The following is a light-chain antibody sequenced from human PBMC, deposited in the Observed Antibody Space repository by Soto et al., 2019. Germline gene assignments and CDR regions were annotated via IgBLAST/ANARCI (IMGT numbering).Light chain of an antibody. Sequence: DILMTQSPLSLPVTPGEPASISCRSSQSLLHSNGNIYLDWYLQKPGQSPQLLIYLGSNRASGVPDRFSGSGSGTEFTLKISRVEAEDVGVYYCMQALQTPRFGQGTKVEIK. V-gene: IGKV2-28*01. J-gene: IGKJ1*01. CDR3: MQALQTPR. CDR2: LGS. CDR1: QSLLHSNGNIY.